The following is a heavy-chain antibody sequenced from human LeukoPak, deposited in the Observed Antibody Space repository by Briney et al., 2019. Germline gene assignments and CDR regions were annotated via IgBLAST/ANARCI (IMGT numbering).Heavy chain of an antibody. V-gene: IGHV1-2*02. Sequence: GASVKVSCKASGYTFTVYYMHWVREAPGQGLEWMGWINPNSGGTNYAQKFQGRVTMTRDTSISTAYMELSRLRSDDTAVYYCARVMGYGDYYYGMDVWGQGTTVTVSS. CDR2: INPNSGGT. CDR3: ARVMGYGDYYYGMDV. CDR1: GYTFTVYY. J-gene: IGHJ6*02. D-gene: IGHD4-17*01.